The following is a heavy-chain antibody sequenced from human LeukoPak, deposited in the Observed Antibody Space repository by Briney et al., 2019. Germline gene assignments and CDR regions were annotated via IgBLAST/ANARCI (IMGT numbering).Heavy chain of an antibody. D-gene: IGHD3-10*01. CDR2: VYTSGST. J-gene: IGHJ4*02. V-gene: IGHV4-4*07. Sequence: SETLSLTCTVSGGSLSSYYWSWIRQPAGKGLEWIGRVYTSGSTNYNPSLKSRVTMSIDTSKNQFSLKLSSVTAADTAVYYCARESGTYYYGSGSPDYWGQGTLVTVSS. CDR1: GGSLSSYY. CDR3: ARESGTYYYGSGSPDY.